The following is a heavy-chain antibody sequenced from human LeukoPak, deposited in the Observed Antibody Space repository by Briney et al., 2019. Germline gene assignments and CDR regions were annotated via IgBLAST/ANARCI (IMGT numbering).Heavy chain of an antibody. CDR3: ARSDDHYFDY. J-gene: IGHJ4*02. Sequence: SETLSLTCAVSGASISSGFWWSWVRPPPGKGLEWIGEIYNSGVTNYNPSLKSRVTMSVDKSKNQFSLKLQSVTAADTAVYYCARSDDHYFDYWGQGTLVTVSS. D-gene: IGHD1-1*01. V-gene: IGHV4-4*02. CDR2: IYNSGVT. CDR1: GASISSGFW.